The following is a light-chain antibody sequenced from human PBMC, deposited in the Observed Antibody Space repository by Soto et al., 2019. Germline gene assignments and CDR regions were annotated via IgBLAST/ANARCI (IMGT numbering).Light chain of an antibody. CDR3: QSSDTSLRGVE. CDR2: GNN. V-gene: IGLV1-40*01. Sequence: QAVLTQPPSVSGAPGQRVTISCTGSSSNIGAGYGVHWYQHLPGTAPKLLIYGNNNRPSGVPDRFSGSKSGTSASLAITGLQAEDEADYYCQSSDTSLRGVEFGGGTKLTVL. J-gene: IGLJ2*01. CDR1: SSNIGAGYG.